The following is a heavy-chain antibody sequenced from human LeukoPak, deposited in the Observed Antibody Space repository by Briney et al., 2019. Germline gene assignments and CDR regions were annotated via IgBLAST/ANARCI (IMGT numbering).Heavy chain of an antibody. Sequence: GGSLRLSCAASGFTFSSYSMNWVRQAPGKGLEWVSSVSSSSSYIYYADSVKGRFTISRDNSKNTLYLQMNSLRAEDTAVYYCARDLYVGSSFDYWRQGTLVTVSS. CDR2: VSSSSSYI. V-gene: IGHV3-21*01. CDR1: GFTFSSYS. J-gene: IGHJ4*02. D-gene: IGHD1-26*01. CDR3: ARDLYVGSSFDY.